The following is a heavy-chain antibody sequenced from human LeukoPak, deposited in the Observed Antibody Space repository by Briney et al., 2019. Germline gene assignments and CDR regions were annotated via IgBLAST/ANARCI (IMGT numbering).Heavy chain of an antibody. CDR2: LSPNSGGT. CDR1: VYTFIDYY. J-gene: IGHJ5*02. V-gene: IGHV1-2*02. Sequence: GASVKVSCKASVYTFIDYYIHLLRQAPGQGLEWMGWLSPNSGGTNYAQKFQGRVTMTRDTSINTAYMELSSLTSDDTAVHYCAKDLMVVNSYDNWFDPWGQGTPVTVSS. D-gene: IGHD2-8*01. CDR3: AKDLMVVNSYDNWFDP.